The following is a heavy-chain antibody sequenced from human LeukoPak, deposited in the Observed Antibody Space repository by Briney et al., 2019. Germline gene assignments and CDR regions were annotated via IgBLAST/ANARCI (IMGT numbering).Heavy chain of an antibody. CDR1: GFTFSSYG. J-gene: IGHJ4*02. V-gene: IGHV3-23*01. CDR3: AKGSGGSGSYSKYYFDY. D-gene: IGHD3-10*01. Sequence: GGTLRLSCAASGFTFSSYGMSWVRQAPGKGLEWVSAISGSGGSTYYADSVKGRFTISRDNSKNTLYLQMNSLRAEDTAVYYCAKGSGGSGSYSKYYFDYWGQGTLVTVSS. CDR2: ISGSGGST.